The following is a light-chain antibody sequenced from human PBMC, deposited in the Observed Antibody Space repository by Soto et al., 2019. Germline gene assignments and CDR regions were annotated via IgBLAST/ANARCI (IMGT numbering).Light chain of an antibody. Sequence: HSALTQPPSSSGSPGQSVTISCTGTNSDVGGYDYVSWYQQHPGKAPKLMIYEVAKRPSGVPDRFSGSKSGNTASLTVSGLQAEDEADYYCSSHADSYNWVFGGGTKLTVL. CDR3: SSHADSYNWV. CDR2: EVA. J-gene: IGLJ3*02. V-gene: IGLV2-8*01. CDR1: NSDVGGYDY.